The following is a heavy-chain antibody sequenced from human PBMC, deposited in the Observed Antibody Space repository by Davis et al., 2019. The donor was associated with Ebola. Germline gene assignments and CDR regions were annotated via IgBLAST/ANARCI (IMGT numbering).Heavy chain of an antibody. D-gene: IGHD3-10*01. J-gene: IGHJ3*01. CDR1: GGSFSAYY. CDR3: ASRPITLVRDGAFDV. V-gene: IGHV4-34*01. CDR2: IYHTGDT. Sequence: SETLSLTCAVDGGSFSAYYWSWIRQPPGKGLEWIGEIYHTGDTNYNPSLKSRVTISVDTSKNQFSLKLTSLTAADTAVYYCASRPITLVRDGAFDVWGQGTMVSVSS.